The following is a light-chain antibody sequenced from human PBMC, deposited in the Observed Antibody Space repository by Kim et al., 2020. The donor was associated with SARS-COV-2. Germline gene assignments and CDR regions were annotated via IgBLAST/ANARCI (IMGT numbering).Light chain of an antibody. Sequence: NLSASGGYRVPSTCRASQTISTWLAWYQPKPGKAPKLLLYLASTLESGVPSRFSGSGSGTEFTLTIDSLQPDYFATYYCQHYIRFPYTFGQGTKLEI. J-gene: IGKJ2*01. CDR1: QTISTW. CDR3: QHYIRFPYT. CDR2: LAS. V-gene: IGKV1-5*03.